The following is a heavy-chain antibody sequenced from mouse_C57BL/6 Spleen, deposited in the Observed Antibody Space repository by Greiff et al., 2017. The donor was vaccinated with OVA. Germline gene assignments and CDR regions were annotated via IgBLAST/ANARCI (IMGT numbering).Heavy chain of an antibody. Sequence: EVQVVESGPGLVKPSQSLSLTCSVTGYSITSGYYWNWIRQFPGNKLEWMGYISYDGSNNYNPSLKNRISITRDTSKNQFFLKLNSVTTEDTATYYCARDSILYYYAMDYWGQGTSVTVSS. CDR3: ARDSILYYYAMDY. J-gene: IGHJ4*01. V-gene: IGHV3-6*01. CDR2: ISYDGSN. D-gene: IGHD2-10*02. CDR1: GYSITSGYY.